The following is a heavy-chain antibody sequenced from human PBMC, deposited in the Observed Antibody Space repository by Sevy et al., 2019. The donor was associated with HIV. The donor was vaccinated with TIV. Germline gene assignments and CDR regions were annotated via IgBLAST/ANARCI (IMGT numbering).Heavy chain of an antibody. Sequence: GGSLRLSCAASGFTFRNYVMNWVRQPPGKGLEWVSGIYDGGGSTYYADSVKGRFTISRDDSKSTLYLQMNSLRVEDTAVYFCAKRVAGALAALDIWGQGTMVTVSS. CDR2: IYDGGGST. V-gene: IGHV3-23*01. CDR3: AKRVAGALAALDI. CDR1: GFTFRNYV. J-gene: IGHJ3*02. D-gene: IGHD3-10*01.